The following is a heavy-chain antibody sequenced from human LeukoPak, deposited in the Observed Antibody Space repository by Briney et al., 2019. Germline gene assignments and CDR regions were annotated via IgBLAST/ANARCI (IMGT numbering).Heavy chain of an antibody. V-gene: IGHV3-9*01. CDR3: AKGNNRWYSHYYYYYMDV. J-gene: IGHJ6*03. CDR2: ISWNSGSI. CDR1: GFTFDDYA. D-gene: IGHD6-13*01. Sequence: GRSLRLSCAASGFTFDDYAMHWVRQAPGKGLEWVSGISWNSGSIGYADSVKGRFTISRDNAKNSLYLQMNSLRAEDTALYYCAKGNNRWYSHYYYYYMDVWGKGTTVTVSS.